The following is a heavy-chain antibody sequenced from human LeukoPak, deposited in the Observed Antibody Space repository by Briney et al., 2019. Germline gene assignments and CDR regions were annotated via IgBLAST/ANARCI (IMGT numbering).Heavy chain of an antibody. J-gene: IGHJ6*04. V-gene: IGHV3-33*01. CDR1: GFTFSSYG. CDR2: IWYDGSNK. D-gene: IGHD3-10*01. CDR3: ARDQGTPSENYYYYYGMDV. Sequence: PGGSLRLSCAASGFTFSSYGMHWVRQAPGKGLEWVAVIWYDGSNKYYADSVKGRFTISRDNSKNTLYLQMNSLRAEDTAVYYCARDQGTPSENYYYYYGMDVWGKGTTVTVSS.